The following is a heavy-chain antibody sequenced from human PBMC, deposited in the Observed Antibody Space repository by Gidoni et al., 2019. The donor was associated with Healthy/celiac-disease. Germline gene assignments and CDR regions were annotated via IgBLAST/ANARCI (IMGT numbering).Heavy chain of an antibody. CDR1: AGSISSGGYS. CDR3: ARVDYGDTDGWFDP. D-gene: IGHD4-17*01. CDR2: IYCGGST. Sequence: QVQLQESGPGLVKPSQTLSLTCTVSAGSISSGGYSWRWIRQHPGKGLEGIGFIYCGGSTYYNPTLKSRVTITVDTAKNKFYLKLRSVTAADTAVYYCARVDYGDTDGWFDPWGQGTLVTVSS. J-gene: IGHJ5*02. V-gene: IGHV4-31*03.